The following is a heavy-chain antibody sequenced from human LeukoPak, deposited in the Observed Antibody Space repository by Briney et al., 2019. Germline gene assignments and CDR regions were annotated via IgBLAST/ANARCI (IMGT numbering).Heavy chain of an antibody. Sequence: SGGSLRLSCAASGFTFSTYWMHWVRQAPGKGLVWVSRISSDGSNTNYADSVKGRFTISRDNAKNTLYLQMNSLRPEDTAVYYCVLLSLTPGWGQGTLVTVSS. CDR3: VLLSLTPG. J-gene: IGHJ4*02. V-gene: IGHV3-74*01. CDR1: GFTFSTYW. D-gene: IGHD3-10*01. CDR2: ISSDGSNT.